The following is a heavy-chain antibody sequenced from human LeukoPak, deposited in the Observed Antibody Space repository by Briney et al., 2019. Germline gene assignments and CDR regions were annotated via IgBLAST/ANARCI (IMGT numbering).Heavy chain of an antibody. D-gene: IGHD4-17*01. Sequence: GSLRLSCAASGFTFSAYSMNWIRQPPGKGLEWIGYIYYSGSTNYNPSLKSRVTISVDTSKNQFSLKLSSVTAADTAVYYCARAYGDYQFDYWGQGTLVTVSS. CDR3: ARAYGDYQFDY. V-gene: IGHV4-59*01. CDR2: IYYSGST. J-gene: IGHJ4*02. CDR1: GFTFSAYS.